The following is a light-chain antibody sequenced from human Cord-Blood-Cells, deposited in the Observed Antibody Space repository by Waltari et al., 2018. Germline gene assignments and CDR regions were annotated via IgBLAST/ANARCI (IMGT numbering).Light chain of an antibody. CDR1: SSDVGGYNY. CDR3: SSYTSSSTWV. Sequence: QSALTQPASVSGSPGQSITISCTGTSSDVGGYNYVSWYQQHPGKAPKLMIYEVSTRPSGVSNRFSGSKSGNTASLTISGLQAEDEADYYCSSYTSSSTWVFSGGTKLTVL. CDR2: EVS. V-gene: IGLV2-14*01. J-gene: IGLJ3*02.